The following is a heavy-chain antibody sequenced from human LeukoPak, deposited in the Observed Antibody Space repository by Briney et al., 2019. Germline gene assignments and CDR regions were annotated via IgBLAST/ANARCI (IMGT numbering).Heavy chain of an antibody. D-gene: IGHD1-1*01. CDR2: INPNSGGT. Sequence: RASVNVSCTASGYTFTGYYMHWVRQAPGQGLEWMGRINPNSGGTNYAQKFQGRVTMTRDTSISTAYMELSRLRSDDTAVYYCARMAWNDFGGSDYWGQGTLVTVSS. CDR1: GYTFTGYY. V-gene: IGHV1-2*06. CDR3: ARMAWNDFGGSDY. J-gene: IGHJ4*02.